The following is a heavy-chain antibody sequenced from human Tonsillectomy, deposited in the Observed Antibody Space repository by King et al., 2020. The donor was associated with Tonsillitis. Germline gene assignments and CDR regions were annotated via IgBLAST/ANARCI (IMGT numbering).Heavy chain of an antibody. D-gene: IGHD3-10*01. CDR3: VKDDQFGQTGYYYMDV. CDR1: GFTFDDYA. Sequence: VQLVESGGGVVQPGGSLRLSCATSGFTFDDYAMHWVRQAPGKGLEWVSLISWDGGKTFYTDSVKGRFTISRDNSKNSLYLQMNSLRTEDTALYYCVKDDQFGQTGYYYMDVWGKGTTVTVSS. CDR2: ISWDGGKT. V-gene: IGHV3-43*02. J-gene: IGHJ6*03.